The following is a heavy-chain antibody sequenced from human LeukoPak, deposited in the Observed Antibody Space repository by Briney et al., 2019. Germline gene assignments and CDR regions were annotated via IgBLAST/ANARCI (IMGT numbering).Heavy chain of an antibody. J-gene: IGHJ6*03. CDR3: AKDENPSDYYYYYYMDV. Sequence: GGSLRLSCTASGFTFSSYAMSWVRQAPGKGLEWVSDISGSGGSTYYADSVKGRFTISRDNSKNTLYLQMNSLRAEDTAVYYCAKDENPSDYYYYYYMDVWGKGTTVTVSS. CDR2: ISGSGGST. CDR1: GFTFSSYA. D-gene: IGHD1-14*01. V-gene: IGHV3-23*01.